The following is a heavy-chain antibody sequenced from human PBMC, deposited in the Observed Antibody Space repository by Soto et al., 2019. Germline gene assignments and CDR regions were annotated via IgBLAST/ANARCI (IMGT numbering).Heavy chain of an antibody. V-gene: IGHV3-23*01. Sequence: EVQLLESGGGLVQPGGSLRLSCAASGFTFSSYAMSWVRQAPGKGLEWVSAISGSGGSTYYADSVKGRFTISRGNSKNRLNLQMNSMRAEDTARYNCAKEAYGSRGYYYRHYYYYGMDVWGQGTTVTVSS. CDR2: ISGSGGST. J-gene: IGHJ6*02. D-gene: IGHD3-22*01. CDR3: AKEAYGSRGYYYRHYYYYGMDV. CDR1: GFTFSSYA.